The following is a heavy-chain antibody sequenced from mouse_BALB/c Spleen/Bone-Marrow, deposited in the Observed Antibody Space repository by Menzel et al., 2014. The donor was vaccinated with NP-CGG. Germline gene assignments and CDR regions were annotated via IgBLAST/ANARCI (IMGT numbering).Heavy chain of an antibody. CDR1: GFTFSSYG. CDR2: ISSGGSYT. Sequence: EVHLVESGGDLVKPGGSLKLSCAASGFTFSSYGMSWVRQTPDKRLEWVATISSGGSYTYYPGSVKGRFTISRDNAKNTLYLQMSSLKSEDTAMYYCARQTYYDYDGYFDYWGQGTTLTVSS. V-gene: IGHV5-6*01. D-gene: IGHD2-4*01. J-gene: IGHJ2*01. CDR3: ARQTYYDYDGYFDY.